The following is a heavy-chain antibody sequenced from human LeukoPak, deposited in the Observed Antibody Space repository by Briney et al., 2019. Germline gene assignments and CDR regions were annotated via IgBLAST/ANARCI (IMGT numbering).Heavy chain of an antibody. D-gene: IGHD3-10*01. CDR1: GGSISSSSYY. J-gene: IGHJ4*02. CDR2: IYCSGST. CDR3: ARVGYGSGTAFDY. Sequence: SETLSLTCTVSGGSISSSSYYWGWLRQPPGKGLEWIGSIYCSGSTYYNPSLKSRVTISVDTSKNQFSLKLSSVTAADTAVYYCARVGYGSGTAFDYWGQGTLVTVSS. V-gene: IGHV4-39*07.